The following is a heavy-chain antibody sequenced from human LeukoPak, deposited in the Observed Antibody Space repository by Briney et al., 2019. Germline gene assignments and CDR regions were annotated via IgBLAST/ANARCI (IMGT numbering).Heavy chain of an antibody. V-gene: IGHV3-49*04. Sequence: PGGSLRLSCTASRFTSCDYARSWVRQAPGKGLEWVGFIRSKPYGGTTEYAASVKGRFTISRDDSKSIAYLQMNSLKTEDTAVYYCTRELRWYFDYWGQGTLVTVSS. D-gene: IGHD4-23*01. CDR1: RFTSCDYA. J-gene: IGHJ4*02. CDR2: IRSKPYGGTT. CDR3: TRELRWYFDY.